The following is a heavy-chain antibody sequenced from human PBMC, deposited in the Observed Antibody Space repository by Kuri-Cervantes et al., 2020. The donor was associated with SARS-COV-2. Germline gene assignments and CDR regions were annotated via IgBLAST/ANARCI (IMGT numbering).Heavy chain of an antibody. V-gene: IGHV4-34*01. CDR1: GGSFSNFY. CDR2: LDHSGRA. CDR3: ARKKTDMDV. J-gene: IGHJ6*03. D-gene: IGHD1-14*01. Sequence: SQTLSLTCAVYGGSFSNFYWSWIRQPPGKGLEWIGELDHSGRANYNPSLKSRVTISVDRSRNQFSLKLTSVTAEDTAVYYCARKKTDMDVWGKGTTVTVSS.